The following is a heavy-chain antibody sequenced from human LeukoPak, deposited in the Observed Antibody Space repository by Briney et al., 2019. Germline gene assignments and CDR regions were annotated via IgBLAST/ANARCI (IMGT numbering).Heavy chain of an antibody. J-gene: IGHJ6*03. Sequence: GGSLGLSCAASGFTFSSYAMSWVRQAPGKGLEWVSTITGSGGSTYYADSVKGRFTISRDNSKNTLYLQMNSLRAEDTAVYYCAKAGPVVVVPAAMYYYYYMDVWGKGTTVTVS. CDR1: GFTFSSYA. CDR2: ITGSGGST. V-gene: IGHV3-23*01. D-gene: IGHD2-2*01. CDR3: AKAGPVVVVPAAMYYYYYMDV.